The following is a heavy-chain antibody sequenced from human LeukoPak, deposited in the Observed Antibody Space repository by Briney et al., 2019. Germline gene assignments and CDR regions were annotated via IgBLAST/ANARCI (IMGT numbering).Heavy chain of an antibody. CDR2: IYHSGST. CDR1: GGSISSGGYS. V-gene: IGHV4-30-2*01. CDR3: ARDRLGRYYDSSGYYPNRYYYYGMDV. J-gene: IGHJ6*02. Sequence: SETLSLTCAVSGGSISSGGYSWSWIRQPPGKGLEWIGYIYHSGSTYYNPSLKSRVTISVDRSKNQFSLKLSSVTAADTAVYYCARDRLGRYYDSSGYYPNRYYYYGMDVWGQGTTVTVSS. D-gene: IGHD3-22*01.